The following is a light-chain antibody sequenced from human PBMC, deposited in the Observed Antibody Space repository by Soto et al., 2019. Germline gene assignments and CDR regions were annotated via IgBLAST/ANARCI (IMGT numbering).Light chain of an antibody. V-gene: IGKV3-20*01. CDR2: GST. CDR1: QSVNSNY. J-gene: IGKJ2*01. Sequence: EVGLTQSLGTLSLSPGERASLSCSASQSVNSNYLAWYQQKPGQSPTLLIFGSTDRATGIPDRFSGSGSGTDFTLTISRLEPEDFAVYYCQQYGSSPPYTFGQGTKLEIK. CDR3: QQYGSSPPYT.